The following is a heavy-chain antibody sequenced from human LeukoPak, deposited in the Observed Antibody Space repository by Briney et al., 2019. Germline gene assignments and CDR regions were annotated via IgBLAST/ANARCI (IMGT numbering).Heavy chain of an antibody. V-gene: IGHV4-59*01. Sequence: SETLSLTCTVSGGSISSYYWSWIRQPPGKGLEWIGYIYYSGSTNYNPSLKSRVTISVDTSKNQFSLKLSSVTAADTAVYYCARVRRYYYDSSGYYYWGQGTLVTVSS. J-gene: IGHJ4*02. CDR3: ARVRRYYYDSSGYYY. CDR2: IYYSGST. CDR1: GGSISSYY. D-gene: IGHD3-22*01.